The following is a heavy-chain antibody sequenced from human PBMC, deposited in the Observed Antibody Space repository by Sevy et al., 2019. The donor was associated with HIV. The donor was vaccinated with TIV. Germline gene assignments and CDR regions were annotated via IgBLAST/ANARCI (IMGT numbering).Heavy chain of an antibody. V-gene: IGHV3-23*01. D-gene: IGHD6-13*01. J-gene: IGHJ4*02. Sequence: GGSLRLSCAASGFTFSSYAMSWVRQAPGKGLEWVSAISGSAGSTYYADSVKGRFTISRDNSKNTLYLQMNSLRAEDTAVYYCANGYRIAAARLDYWGQGTLVTVSS. CDR2: ISGSAGST. CDR1: GFTFSSYA. CDR3: ANGYRIAAARLDY.